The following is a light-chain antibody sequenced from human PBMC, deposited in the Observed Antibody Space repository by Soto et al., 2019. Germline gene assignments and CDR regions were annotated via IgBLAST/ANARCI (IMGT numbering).Light chain of an antibody. V-gene: IGKV1-5*01. Sequence: DIQMTQSPSTLSASVGDTVTITCRASQTISRWLAWYQQKPGKAPRLLIYTASTLESGVPSRFSASGSGTEFTLTISSLHPDDFATYYRQEYNNYWTFGQGTKV. J-gene: IGKJ1*01. CDR3: QEYNNYWT. CDR1: QTISRW. CDR2: TAS.